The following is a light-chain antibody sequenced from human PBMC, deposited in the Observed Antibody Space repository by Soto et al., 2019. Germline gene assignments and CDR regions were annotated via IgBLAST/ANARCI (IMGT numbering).Light chain of an antibody. Sequence: EIVMTQSPATLSVSPGERATLSCRASQSVSSNLAWYQHKPGQAPRLLIYYASIRVTGIPARFSGSGSGTEFTLTISSLQSEDFAVYYCHQYNNWWTFGQGTKVEIK. CDR2: YAS. V-gene: IGKV3D-15*01. J-gene: IGKJ1*01. CDR3: HQYNNWWT. CDR1: QSVSSN.